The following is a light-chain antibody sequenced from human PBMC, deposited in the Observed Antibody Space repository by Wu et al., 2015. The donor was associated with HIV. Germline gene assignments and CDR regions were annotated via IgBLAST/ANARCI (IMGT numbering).Light chain of an antibody. Sequence: EIVLTQSPATLSLSPGGRATLSCRASQSVSSYLAWYQQKPGQAPRLLIYDASNRATGIPARFSGSGSGTDFTLTISSLEPEDFAVYYCQYYGTSLLTFGGGTKVEI. CDR2: DAS. J-gene: IGKJ4*01. CDR1: QSVSSY. V-gene: IGKV3-11*01. CDR3: QYYGTSLLT.